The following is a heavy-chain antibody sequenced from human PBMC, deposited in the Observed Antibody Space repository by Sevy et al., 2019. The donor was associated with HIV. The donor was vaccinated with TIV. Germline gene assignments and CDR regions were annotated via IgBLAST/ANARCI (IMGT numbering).Heavy chain of an antibody. J-gene: IGHJ4*02. CDR2: ISYDGSIK. V-gene: IGHV3-30-3*01. CDR3: ARGRRYYYGSGSYSYYFDY. D-gene: IGHD3-10*01. Sequence: GGSLRLSCAASGFTFSSYAMHWVRQAPGKGLEWVAVISYDGSIKYYADSVNGRFTISRDNSKNTLYLQMNSLRAEDTAVYYCARGRRYYYGSGSYSYYFDYWGQGTLVTVSS. CDR1: GFTFSSYA.